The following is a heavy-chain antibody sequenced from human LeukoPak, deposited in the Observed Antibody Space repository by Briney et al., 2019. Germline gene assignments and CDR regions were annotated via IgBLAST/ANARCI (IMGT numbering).Heavy chain of an antibody. D-gene: IGHD6-19*01. CDR1: GGSISSYY. CDR2: IYTSGST. J-gene: IGHJ6*03. CDR3: ARLAPTSSGWYRYYYYYYMDV. Sequence: PSETLSLTCTVSGGSISSYYWSWIRQPPGKGLEWIGYIYTSGSTNYNPSLKSRVTISVDTSKNQFSLKLSSVTAADTAVYYCARLAPTSSGWYRYYYYYYMDVWGKGTTVTVSS. V-gene: IGHV4-4*09.